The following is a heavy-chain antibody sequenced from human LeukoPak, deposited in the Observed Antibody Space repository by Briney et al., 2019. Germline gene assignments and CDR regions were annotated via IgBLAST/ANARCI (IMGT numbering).Heavy chain of an antibody. Sequence: SVKVSCKASGGTFSSYAISWVRQAPGQGLEWMGGIIPIFGTANYAQKFQGRVTITADESTSTAYMELSSLRSEDTAVYYCARDSTGYSSANDAFDIWGQGTMVTVSS. J-gene: IGHJ3*02. CDR2: IIPIFGTA. V-gene: IGHV1-69*01. CDR3: ARDSTGYSSANDAFDI. D-gene: IGHD6-19*01. CDR1: GGTFSSYA.